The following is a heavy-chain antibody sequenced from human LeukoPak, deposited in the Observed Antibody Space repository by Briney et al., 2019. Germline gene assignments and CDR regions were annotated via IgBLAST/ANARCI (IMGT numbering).Heavy chain of an antibody. D-gene: IGHD3-3*01. CDR1: GFTFSSYW. CDR3: ARDYDFWSGRYFDY. V-gene: IGHV3-7*01. Sequence: GGSLRLSCAASGFTFSSYWMSWVRQAPGKGLEWVANIKQDGSEKYYVDSVKGRFTISRDDAKNSLYLQMNSLRAEDTAVYYCARDYDFWSGRYFDYWGQGTLVTVSS. CDR2: IKQDGSEK. J-gene: IGHJ4*02.